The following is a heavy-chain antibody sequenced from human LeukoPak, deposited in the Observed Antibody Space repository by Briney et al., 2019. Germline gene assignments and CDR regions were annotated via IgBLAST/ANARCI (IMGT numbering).Heavy chain of an antibody. D-gene: IGHD2-2*01. V-gene: IGHV4-34*01. CDR3: ARGQGGYCSSTSCLHYRKMTTVTTTWFDP. J-gene: IGHJ5*02. CDR1: GGSFSGYY. CDR2: INHSGST. Sequence: SETLCLTCAVYGGSFSGYYWSWIRQPPGKGLEWIGEINHSGSTNYNPSLKSRVTISVVTSKNQFSLKLSSVTAADTAVYYCARGQGGYCSSTSCLHYRKMTTVTTTWFDPWGQGTLVTVSS.